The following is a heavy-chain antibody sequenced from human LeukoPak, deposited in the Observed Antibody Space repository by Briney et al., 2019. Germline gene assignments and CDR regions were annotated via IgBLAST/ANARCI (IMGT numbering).Heavy chain of an antibody. J-gene: IGHJ4*02. CDR3: AREPRSRYSSGYYYFDY. CDR2: IYYSGST. Sequence: PSETLSLTCTVSGGSVSSGSYYWSWIRQPPGKGLVWIGYIYYSGSTNYNPSLKSRVTISVDTSKNQFSLKLSSVTAADTAVYYCAREPRSRYSSGYYYFDYWGQGTLVTVSS. V-gene: IGHV4-61*01. D-gene: IGHD3-22*01. CDR1: GGSVSSGSYY.